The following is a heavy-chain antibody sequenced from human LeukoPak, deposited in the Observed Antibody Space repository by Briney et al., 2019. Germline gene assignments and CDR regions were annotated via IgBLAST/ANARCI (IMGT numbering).Heavy chain of an antibody. CDR2: IYHSGST. D-gene: IGHD4-11*01. CDR1: GYSISSSYY. Sequence: SETLSLTCAVSGYSISSSYYWGWIRQPPGKGLEWIGTIYHSGSTHYNPSLKSRVTLSVDTSKNQFSLKLRSVTAADTAVYYCASLPSNTVTHDYWGQGTLVAVSS. J-gene: IGHJ4*02. V-gene: IGHV4-38-2*01. CDR3: ASLPSNTVTHDY.